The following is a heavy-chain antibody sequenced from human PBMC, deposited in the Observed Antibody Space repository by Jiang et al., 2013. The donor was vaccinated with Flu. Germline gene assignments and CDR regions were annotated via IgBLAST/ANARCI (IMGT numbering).Heavy chain of an antibody. D-gene: IGHD1-26*01. CDR3: ASSLLVGYYYGMDV. V-gene: IGHV1-69*04. Sequence: GAEVKKPGSSVKVSCKASGGTFSSYAISWVRQAPGQGLEWMGRIIPILGIANYAQKFQGRVTITADKSTSTAYMELSNLRSEDTAVYYCASSLLVGYYYGMDVWGQGTTVTVSS. CDR1: GGTFSSYA. CDR2: IIPILGIA. J-gene: IGHJ6*02.